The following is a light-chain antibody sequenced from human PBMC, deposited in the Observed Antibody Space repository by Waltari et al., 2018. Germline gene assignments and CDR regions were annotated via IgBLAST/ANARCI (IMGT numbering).Light chain of an antibody. Sequence: EIVLTQSPATLSLSPGERATLPCRASQSVSSYLAWYQQKPGQAPRLLIYDASNRATGIPARFSGSGSGTDFTLTISSLEPEDFAVYYCQQRSNRFTFGPGTKVDIK. J-gene: IGKJ3*01. CDR3: QQRSNRFT. CDR1: QSVSSY. CDR2: DAS. V-gene: IGKV3-11*01.